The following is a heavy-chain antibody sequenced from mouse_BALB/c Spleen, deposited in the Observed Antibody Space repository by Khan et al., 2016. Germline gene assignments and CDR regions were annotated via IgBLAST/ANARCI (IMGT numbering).Heavy chain of an antibody. V-gene: IGHV1-80*01. CDR3: TRGTPFAS. CDR1: GFAFSSYW. D-gene: IGHD2-14*01. J-gene: IGHJ3*01. Sequence: QVQLQQSGAELVRPGSSVKISCKASGFAFSSYWMNWVKQRPGQGLEWIGQIYPGVGATNHNGKLKGKATLTADKSSSTAYMQLSSLTSVDSAVYFCTRGTPFASWGQGTLVTVSA. CDR2: IYPGVGAT.